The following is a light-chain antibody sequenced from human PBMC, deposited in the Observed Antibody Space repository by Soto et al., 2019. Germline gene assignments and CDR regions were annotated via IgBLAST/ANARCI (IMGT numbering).Light chain of an antibody. CDR1: ISNIRSNT. V-gene: IGLV1-44*01. CDR3: AAWDDSLSGWV. Sequence: QSVLTQPPAASGTPGQRVTIACSGSISNIRSNTVNWYQQLPGTAPKLLIYNNNQRPSGVPDRFSGSKSGTSASLAIGGLQSEDEADYYCAAWDDSLSGWVFGGGTKLTVL. J-gene: IGLJ3*02. CDR2: NNN.